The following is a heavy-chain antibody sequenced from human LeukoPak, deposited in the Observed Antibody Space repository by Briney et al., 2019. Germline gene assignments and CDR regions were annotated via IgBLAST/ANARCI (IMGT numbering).Heavy chain of an antibody. V-gene: IGHV1-69*04. Sequence: GASVTVSFKASGGTFSSYAISWVRQAPGQGLEWMGRIIPILGIANYAQKFQGRVTITADKSTSTAYMELSSLRSEDTAVYYCAKDDGTLFDYWGQGTLVTVSS. CDR2: IIPILGIA. D-gene: IGHD1-26*01. J-gene: IGHJ4*02. CDR3: AKDDGTLFDY. CDR1: GGTFSSYA.